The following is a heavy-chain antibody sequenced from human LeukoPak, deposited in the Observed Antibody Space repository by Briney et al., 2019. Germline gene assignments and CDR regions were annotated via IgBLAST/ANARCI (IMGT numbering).Heavy chain of an antibody. Sequence: SVKVSCKASGGTFSSYAISWVRQAPGQGLEWMGGIIPIFGTANYAQKFQGRVTITADKSTSTAYMELSSLRSEDTAVYYCARVLPYSSSWYGSYYYYYMDVWGKGTTVTVSS. CDR3: ARVLPYSSSWYGSYYYYYMDV. CDR2: IIPIFGTA. D-gene: IGHD6-13*01. J-gene: IGHJ6*03. V-gene: IGHV1-69*06. CDR1: GGTFSSYA.